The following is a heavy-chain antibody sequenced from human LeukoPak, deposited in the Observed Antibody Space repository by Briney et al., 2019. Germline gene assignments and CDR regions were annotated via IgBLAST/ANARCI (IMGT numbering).Heavy chain of an antibody. CDR2: TSHDGSNK. Sequence: GGSLRLSCAASGFTFSNTAMHWVRQSPGKGLEWVSVTSHDGSNKYYADSVKGRFTISRDNSKNTLYLQMNSLRADDTAVYYCVQDVGTYGQYYYRYGMDVWGQGTTVTVSS. D-gene: IGHD3-10*01. J-gene: IGHJ6*02. CDR1: GFTFSNTA. V-gene: IGHV3-30*18. CDR3: VQDVGTYGQYYYRYGMDV.